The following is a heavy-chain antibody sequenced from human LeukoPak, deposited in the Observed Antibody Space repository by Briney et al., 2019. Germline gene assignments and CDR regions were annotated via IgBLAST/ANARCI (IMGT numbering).Heavy chain of an antibody. CDR2: TSHDGSIQ. CDR1: GFAFRSYG. D-gene: IGHD6-6*01. J-gene: IGHJ4*02. CDR3: ASDPIGGRNY. V-gene: IGHV3-30*03. Sequence: GGSLRLSCAGSGFAFRSYGMNWVRQAPGKGLEWVSVTSHDGSIQYYADSVKGRFTISRDNSQNMLYLQMNSLRVEDTAVYYCASDPIGGRNYWGQGTQVTVSS.